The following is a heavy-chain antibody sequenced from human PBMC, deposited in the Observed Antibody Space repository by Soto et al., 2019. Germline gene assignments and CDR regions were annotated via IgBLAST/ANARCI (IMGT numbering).Heavy chain of an antibody. CDR1: GFTFSSYA. CDR2: ISYDGSNK. J-gene: IGHJ3*02. Sequence: QVQLVESGGGVVKPGRSLRLSCAASGFTFSSYAMHWVRQAPGKGLEWVAVISYDGSNKYYADSVKGRFTISRDNSKNTLYLQMNRLRAEDTAVYYCAREGRGDAFDIWGQGTMVTVSS. V-gene: IGHV3-30-3*01. CDR3: AREGRGDAFDI.